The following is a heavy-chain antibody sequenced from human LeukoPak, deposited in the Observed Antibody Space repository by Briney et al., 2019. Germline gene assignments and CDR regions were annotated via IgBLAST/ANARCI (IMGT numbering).Heavy chain of an antibody. CDR1: GFTFSSYA. CDR2: ISGSAVNT. J-gene: IGHJ6*04. CDR3: AELGITMIGGV. Sequence: GESLRLSCAASGFTFSSYAMTWVRQAPGKGLEWVSAISGSAVNTYYADSVKGRFTISRDNAKNSLYLQMNSLRAEDTAVYYCAELGITMIGGVWGKGTTVTISS. V-gene: IGHV3-23*01. D-gene: IGHD3-10*02.